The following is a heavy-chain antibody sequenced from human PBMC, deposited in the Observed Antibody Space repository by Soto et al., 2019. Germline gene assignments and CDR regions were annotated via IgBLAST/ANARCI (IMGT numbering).Heavy chain of an antibody. CDR2: ISYDGSNK. CDR1: GFTFSSYG. CDR3: AKDPIAVAGTELDYYYYGMDV. J-gene: IGHJ6*02. V-gene: IGHV3-30*18. D-gene: IGHD6-19*01. Sequence: PGGSLRLSCAASGFTFSSYGMHWVRQAPGKGLEWVAVISYDGSNKYYADSVKGRFTISRDNSKSTLYLQMNSLRAEDTAVYYCAKDPIAVAGTELDYYYYGMDVWGQGTTVTVSS.